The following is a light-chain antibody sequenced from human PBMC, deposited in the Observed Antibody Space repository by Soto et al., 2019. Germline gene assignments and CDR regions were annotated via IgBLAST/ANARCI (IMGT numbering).Light chain of an antibody. J-gene: IGKJ4*01. CDR3: QQLNSYPLT. CDR1: LGISSY. V-gene: IGKV1-9*01. CDR2: DAS. Sequence: IQLTQSPSSLSASVGDRVTLTCRASLGISSYLAWYQQKPGKAPKVLIYDASTLRSGVPSRFSGGGSGTDFTLTISSLQPEDFATYYCQQLNSYPLTFGGGTKVDIK.